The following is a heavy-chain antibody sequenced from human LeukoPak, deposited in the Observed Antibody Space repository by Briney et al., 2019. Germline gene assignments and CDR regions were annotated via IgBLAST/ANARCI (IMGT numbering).Heavy chain of an antibody. V-gene: IGHV4-31*03. Sequence: PSETLSLTCTVSGDSISSGHYYWSWIRQHPGKGLEWIGYIYYSGNTYYNPSLKSRVIISLATSKNQFSLKLTSVTAADTAVYYCARGVLRRYPYWGQGTLVTVSS. CDR3: ARGVLRRYPY. CDR2: IYYSGNT. D-gene: IGHD4-17*01. J-gene: IGHJ4*02. CDR1: GDSISSGHYY.